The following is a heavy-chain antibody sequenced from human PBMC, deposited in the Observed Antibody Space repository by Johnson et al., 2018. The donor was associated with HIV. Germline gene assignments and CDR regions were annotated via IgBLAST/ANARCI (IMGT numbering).Heavy chain of an antibody. J-gene: IGHJ3*02. CDR2: IRYDGSNK. CDR1: GFSFSSYG. CDR3: AKGIVGATADAFDI. V-gene: IGHV3-30*02. Sequence: QVQLVESGGGVVQPGGSLRLSCAASGFSFSSYGMHWVRQAPGKGLEWVAFIRYDGSNKYYADSVKGRFTISRDNSKNTLYLQMKSLRAEDTAVYYCAKGIVGATADAFDIWGQGKMVTVSS. D-gene: IGHD1-26*01.